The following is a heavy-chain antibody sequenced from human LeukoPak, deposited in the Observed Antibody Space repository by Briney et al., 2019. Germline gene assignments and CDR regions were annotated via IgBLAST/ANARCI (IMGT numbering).Heavy chain of an antibody. CDR2: GGDRGGT. CDR1: GGSLSGYY. Sequence: PSETLSLTCAVYGGSLSGYYWSWIRQSPGKGLEWIGEGGDRGGTKYSPSLKSRVTISADTSKNQFSLNLNSVTAADTAVYYCARDWDDAFDIWGQGTMVTVSS. J-gene: IGHJ3*02. D-gene: IGHD1-26*01. V-gene: IGHV4-34*01. CDR3: ARDWDDAFDI.